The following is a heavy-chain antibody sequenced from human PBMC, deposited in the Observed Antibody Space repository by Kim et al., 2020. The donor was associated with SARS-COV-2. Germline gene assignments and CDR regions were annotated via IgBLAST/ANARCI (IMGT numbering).Heavy chain of an antibody. CDR3: ASGWDRFDY. CDR2: GST. V-gene: IGHV1-46*01. Sequence: GSTSYAQKFQGRVTMTRDTSTSTVYMELSSLRSEDTAVYYCASGWDRFDYWGQGTLVTVSS. J-gene: IGHJ4*02. D-gene: IGHD1-26*01.